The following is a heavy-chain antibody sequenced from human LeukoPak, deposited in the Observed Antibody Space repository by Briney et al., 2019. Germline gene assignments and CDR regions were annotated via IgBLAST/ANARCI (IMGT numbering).Heavy chain of an antibody. D-gene: IGHD1-14*01. V-gene: IGHV3-48*01. Sequence: GGSLRLSCVASGFTFNKYSMNWVRQAPGKGLQWLSYISGTSRTIYYADSVKGRFAISRDNARNSLYLQMSSLRVEDTAVYYCAKDGWLETGRTPFYFDSWGQGTLVTVSS. J-gene: IGHJ4*02. CDR1: GFTFNKYS. CDR2: ISGTSRTI. CDR3: AKDGWLETGRTPFYFDS.